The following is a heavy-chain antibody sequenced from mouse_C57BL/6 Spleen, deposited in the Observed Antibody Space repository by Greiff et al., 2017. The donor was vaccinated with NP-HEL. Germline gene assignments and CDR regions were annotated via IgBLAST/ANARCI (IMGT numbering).Heavy chain of an antibody. CDR1: GYSITSGYY. CDR3: AREGDYDEDYFDY. V-gene: IGHV3-6*01. CDR2: ISYDGSN. D-gene: IGHD2-4*01. Sequence: DVQLQESGPGLVKPSQSLSLTCSVTGYSITSGYYWNWIRQFPGNKLEWMGYISYDGSNNYNPSLKNRISITRDTSKNQFFLKLNSVTTEDTATYYCAREGDYDEDYFDYWGQGTTLTVSS. J-gene: IGHJ2*01.